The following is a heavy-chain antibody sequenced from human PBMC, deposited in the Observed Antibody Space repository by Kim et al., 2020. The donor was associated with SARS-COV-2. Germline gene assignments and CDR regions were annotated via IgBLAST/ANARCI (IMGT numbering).Heavy chain of an antibody. J-gene: IGHJ5*02. CDR2: ISLRGAH. V-gene: IGHV4-39*01. CDR3: ARQGPLGLSDWFDL. Sequence: PGKGSDGDVTISLRGAHYYNSSLKGRLTMSLDACKKQFSLRVTSVTAADTAFYFCARQGPLGLSDWFDLWGQGILVSVSS.